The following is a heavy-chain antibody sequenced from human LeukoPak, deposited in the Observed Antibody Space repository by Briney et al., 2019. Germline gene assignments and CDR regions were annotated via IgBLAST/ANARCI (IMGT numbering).Heavy chain of an antibody. CDR2: IYYSGST. V-gene: IGHV4-31*03. D-gene: IGHD3-9*01. J-gene: IGHJ4*02. CDR1: GGSISSGGYY. Sequence: PSETLSLTCTVSGGSISSGGYYWSWIRQHPGKGLEWIGYIYYSGSTYYNPSLKSRVTISVDTSKNQFSLKLSSVTAADTAVYYCARRLTGKVRSYFDYWGQGTLVTVSS. CDR3: ARRLTGKVRSYFDY.